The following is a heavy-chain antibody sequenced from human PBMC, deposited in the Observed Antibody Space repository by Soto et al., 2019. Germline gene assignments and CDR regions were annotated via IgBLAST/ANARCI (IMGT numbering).Heavy chain of an antibody. CDR3: ARDGYSSSWYRGLGMDV. Sequence: WASVKVSCKASGYTFTGYYMHWVRQAPGQGFEWMGWINPNSGGTNYAQKFQGWVTMTRDTSISTAYMELSRLRSDDTAVYYCARDGYSSSWYRGLGMDVWGQGTAVTVSS. CDR1: GYTFTGYY. V-gene: IGHV1-2*04. D-gene: IGHD6-13*01. CDR2: INPNSGGT. J-gene: IGHJ6*02.